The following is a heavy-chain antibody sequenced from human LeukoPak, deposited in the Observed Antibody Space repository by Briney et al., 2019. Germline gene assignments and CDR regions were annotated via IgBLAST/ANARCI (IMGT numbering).Heavy chain of an antibody. J-gene: IGHJ4*02. Sequence: ASVKVSCKASGYTFTGYYMHWVRQAPGRGLEWMGWISPYNGNTNFAQNLQGRVTMTTDTATSTAYMELRDLRSDDTAMYYCAITSARGTYRFLDYWGQGTLVTVSS. CDR3: AITSARGTYRFLDY. D-gene: IGHD3-16*02. CDR2: ISPYNGNT. CDR1: GYTFTGYY. V-gene: IGHV1-18*04.